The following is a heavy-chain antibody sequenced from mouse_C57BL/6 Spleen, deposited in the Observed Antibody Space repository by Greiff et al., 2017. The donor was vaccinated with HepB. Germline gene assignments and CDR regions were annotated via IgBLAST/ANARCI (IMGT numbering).Heavy chain of an antibody. Sequence: EVKLVESEGGLVQPGSSMKLSCTASGFTFSDYYMAWVRQVPEKGLEWVANINYDGSSTYYLDSLKSRFIISRDNAKNILYLQMSSLKSEDTATYYCARDHDGYSLYAMDYWGQGTSVTVSS. CDR1: GFTFSDYY. CDR2: INYDGSST. J-gene: IGHJ4*01. D-gene: IGHD2-3*01. CDR3: ARDHDGYSLYAMDY. V-gene: IGHV5-16*01.